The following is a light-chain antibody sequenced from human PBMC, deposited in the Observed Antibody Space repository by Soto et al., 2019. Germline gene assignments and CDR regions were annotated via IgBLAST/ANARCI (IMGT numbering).Light chain of an antibody. CDR1: QGISNW. J-gene: IGKJ1*01. CDR2: AAS. CDR3: QQANSFPWT. V-gene: IGKV1-12*01. Sequence: DIQMTQSPSSVSASVGDRVTITCPASQGISNWLAWYQQKPGKAPNFLIYAASSLQSGVPSRFSGSGSGTDFTLTITSLQPEDFAIYYCQQANSFPWTFGQGTKVEI.